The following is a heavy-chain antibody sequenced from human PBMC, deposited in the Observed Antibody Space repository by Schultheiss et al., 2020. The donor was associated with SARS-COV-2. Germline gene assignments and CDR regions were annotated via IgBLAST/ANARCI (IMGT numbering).Heavy chain of an antibody. J-gene: IGHJ3*02. CDR3: ASTLEGVRGYAFDI. V-gene: IGHV1-2*02. CDR1: GYTFTGYY. CDR2: INPNSGGT. Sequence: ASVKVSCKASGYTFTGYYMHWVRQAPGQGLEWMGWINPNSGGTNYAQKFQGRVTMTRDTSISTAYMELSRLRSDDTAVYYCASTLEGVRGYAFDIWGQGTMVTVSS. D-gene: IGHD3-10*01.